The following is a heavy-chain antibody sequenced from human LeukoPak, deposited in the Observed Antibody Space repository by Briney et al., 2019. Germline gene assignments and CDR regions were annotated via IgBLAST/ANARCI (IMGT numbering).Heavy chain of an antibody. J-gene: IGHJ4*02. CDR2: IDPSDSYT. CDR3: ATTYGSGSYLFDY. V-gene: IGHV5-10-1*01. CDR1: GYSFTSYW. Sequence: GESLRISCKGSGYSFTSYWISWVRQMPGKGLEWMERIDPSDSYTNYSPSFQGHVTISADKSISTAYLQWSSLKASDTAMYYCATTYGSGSYLFDYWGQGTLVTVSS. D-gene: IGHD3-10*01.